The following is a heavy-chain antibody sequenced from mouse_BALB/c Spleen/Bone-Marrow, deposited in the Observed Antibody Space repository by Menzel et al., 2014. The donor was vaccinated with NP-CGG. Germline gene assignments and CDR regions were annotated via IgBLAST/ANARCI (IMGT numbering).Heavy chain of an antibody. D-gene: IGHD5-1*01. CDR3: TRLPH. CDR2: INPSDGGT. Sequence: VKLQESGAELVKPGASAKLSCRASGYTFTNYYMYWVKQRPGQGLEWIGEINPSDGGTNFNEKFKSKATLTVDKSSSTAYMQLSSLTSEDSAVYYCTRLPHWGQGTSVTVSS. V-gene: IGHV1S81*02. J-gene: IGHJ4*01. CDR1: GYTFTNYY.